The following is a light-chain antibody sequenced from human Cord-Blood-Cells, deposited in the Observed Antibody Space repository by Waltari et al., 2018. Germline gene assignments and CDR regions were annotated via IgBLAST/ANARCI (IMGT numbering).Light chain of an antibody. CDR2: WAS. CDR1: QSVLYSSNNNNY. CDR3: QQYYSTPWT. J-gene: IGKJ1*01. V-gene: IGKV4-1*01. Sequence: DIVMTQSPDSLVVSLGERATINCKSSQSVLYSSNNNNYLAWYQQKPGQPPKLLIYWASTRESRVPDRFSGSGSGTDFTLTISSLQAEDVAVYYCQQYYSTPWTFGQGTKVEIK.